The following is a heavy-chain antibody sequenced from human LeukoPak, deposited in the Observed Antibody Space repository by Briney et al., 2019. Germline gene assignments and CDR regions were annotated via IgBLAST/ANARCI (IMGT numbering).Heavy chain of an antibody. D-gene: IGHD5-12*01. CDR3: ARDPYSGYYGDYYYYYMDV. J-gene: IGHJ6*03. V-gene: IGHV3-74*01. CDR1: TFTFRNYW. Sequence: GGSLRLSCTASTFTFRNYWMHWVRQAPGRGLEWVSHIITDGSSVSYAESVKGRFTISRDNAKNSLYLQINSLRAEDTAVYYCARDPYSGYYGDYYYYYMDVWGKGTTVTISS. CDR2: IITDGSSV.